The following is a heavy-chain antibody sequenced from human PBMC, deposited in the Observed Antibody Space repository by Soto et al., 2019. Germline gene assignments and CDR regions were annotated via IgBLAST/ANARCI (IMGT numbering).Heavy chain of an antibody. CDR3: SIGSWSAETFDV. V-gene: IGHV1-69*02. CDR2: IIPMLTVT. Sequence: QVHLIQSGAEVKKPGSSVKVSCKAAGGTFNTYTLIWVRQAPGHGLEWMGRIIPMLTVTNSAQKFQTRLTLTADKSTGTAFMELTSRRSDDTAVYYCSIGSWSAETFDVWGQGTMVTVSS. D-gene: IGHD2-2*01. J-gene: IGHJ3*01. CDR1: GGTFNTYT.